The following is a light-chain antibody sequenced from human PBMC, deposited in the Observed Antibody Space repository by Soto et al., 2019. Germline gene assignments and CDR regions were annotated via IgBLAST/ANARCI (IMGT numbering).Light chain of an antibody. V-gene: IGKV1-5*01. J-gene: IGKJ4*01. CDR2: DAS. Sequence: DIQMTQSPSTLSASVGDRVTITCRASQSISGWLAWYQQKPGKAPNLLIYDASTLQRGVPSRFRSSGSGTEFTLTISSLQPDDFATYYCQQFNSWPLTFGGGTKVEI. CDR3: QQFNSWPLT. CDR1: QSISGW.